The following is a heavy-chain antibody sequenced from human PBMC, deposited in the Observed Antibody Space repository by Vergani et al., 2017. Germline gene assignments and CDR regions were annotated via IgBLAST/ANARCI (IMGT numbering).Heavy chain of an antibody. D-gene: IGHD2-15*01. J-gene: IGHJ5*02. CDR2: ISWNSGRT. CDR3: VRDFDCSPINCYHGFDP. V-gene: IGHV3-9*01. CDR1: GFKFGDYA. Sequence: EVQLVESGGGMVQPGRSLRLSCGASGFKFGDYAMHWVRQAPGKGLEWVSGISWNSGRTDYADSVKGRFIISRDNGKKSLSLIMNSLRPEDTALYYCVRDFDCSPINCYHGFDPWDQGTLVTVSS.